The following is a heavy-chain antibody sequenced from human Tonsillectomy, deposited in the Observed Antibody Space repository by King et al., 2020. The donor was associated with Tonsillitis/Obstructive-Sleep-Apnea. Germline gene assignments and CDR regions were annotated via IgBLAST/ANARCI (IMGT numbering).Heavy chain of an antibody. CDR1: GGSFSGYY. CDR3: ARGGGDCSSTSCPFDY. CDR2: INHSGST. J-gene: IGHJ4*02. V-gene: IGHV4-34*01. D-gene: IGHD2-2*01. Sequence: VQLQQWGAGLLKPSETLSLTCAVYGGSFSGYYWSWIRQPPGKGLGWIGEINHSGSTIYNPSLKSRVTISVDTSKNQFSLKLSSVTAADTAVYYCARGGGDCSSTSCPFDYWGQGTLVTVSS.